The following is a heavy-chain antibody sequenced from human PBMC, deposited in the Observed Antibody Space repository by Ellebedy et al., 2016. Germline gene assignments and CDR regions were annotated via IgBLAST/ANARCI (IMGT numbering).Heavy chain of an antibody. CDR3: ARGIQWLEPYYFDY. V-gene: IGHV4-59*01. CDR1: GGSISSYY. D-gene: IGHD6-19*01. Sequence: GSLRLSCTVSGGSISSYYWSWIRQPPGKGLEWIGYIYYSGSTNYNPSLKSRVTISVDTSKNQFSLKLSSVTAADTAVYYCARGIQWLEPYYFDYWGQGTLVTVSS. CDR2: IYYSGST. J-gene: IGHJ4*02.